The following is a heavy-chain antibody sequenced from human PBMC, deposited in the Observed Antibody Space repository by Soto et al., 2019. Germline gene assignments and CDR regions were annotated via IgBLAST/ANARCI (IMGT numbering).Heavy chain of an antibody. J-gene: IGHJ3*02. D-gene: IGHD3-22*01. CDR3: ARDAYDYDSSGYYRYDAFDI. CDR1: GFIFSPYW. V-gene: IGHV3-7*01. Sequence: EVQLVESGGGLVQPGGSLRVSCAASGFIFSPYWMSWVRQAPGKGLEWVANIKRDGSETHYVDSVKGRFTISRDNTKKSLYLQMKSLRVGDTAVYYCARDAYDYDSSGYYRYDAFDIWGQGTMVTVSS. CDR2: IKRDGSET.